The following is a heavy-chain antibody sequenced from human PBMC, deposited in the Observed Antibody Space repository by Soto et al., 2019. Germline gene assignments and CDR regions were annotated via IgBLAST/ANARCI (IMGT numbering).Heavy chain of an antibody. D-gene: IGHD6-13*01. Sequence: SETLSLTCTVSGASVSSSTYYWSWIRQPPGKGLEWIGYMYNGGSTKHNPSRKSRVTISVDTSKNHISLKLSSVTAADTAVYYCATSGDSSSSHYYYGMDVWGQGTTVTVSS. V-gene: IGHV4-61*03. CDR1: GASVSSSTYY. J-gene: IGHJ6*02. CDR3: ATSGDSSSSHYYYGMDV. CDR2: MYNGGST.